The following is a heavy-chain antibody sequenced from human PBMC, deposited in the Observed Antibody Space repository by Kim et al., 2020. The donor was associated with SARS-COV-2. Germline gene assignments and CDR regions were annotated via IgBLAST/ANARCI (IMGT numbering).Heavy chain of an antibody. J-gene: IGHJ4*02. CDR3: AKGHSPGGY. CDR2: ISASGDST. V-gene: IGHV3-23*01. Sequence: GGSLRLSCAASGLSFSTYAMSWVRQAPGKGLEWVSSISASGDSTYYADSVKGRFTISRDNSKNTQYLQMNSLRAEDTGVYYCAKGHSPGGYWGQGTLVTVSS. D-gene: IGHD3-10*01. CDR1: GLSFSTYA.